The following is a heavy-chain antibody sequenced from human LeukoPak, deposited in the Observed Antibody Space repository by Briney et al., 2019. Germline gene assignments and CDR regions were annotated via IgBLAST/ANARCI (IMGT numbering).Heavy chain of an antibody. CDR3: ARGHHIVVVTAPNYFDY. CDR1: GFTFSSYW. D-gene: IGHD2-21*02. J-gene: IGHJ4*02. CDR2: IKQDGSEK. Sequence: GSQRLSCAASGFTFSSYWMSWVRQAPGKGLEWVANIKQDGSEKYYVDSVKGRFTISRDNAKNSLYLQMNSLRAEDTAVYYCARGHHIVVVTAPNYFDYWGQGTLVTVSS. V-gene: IGHV3-7*01.